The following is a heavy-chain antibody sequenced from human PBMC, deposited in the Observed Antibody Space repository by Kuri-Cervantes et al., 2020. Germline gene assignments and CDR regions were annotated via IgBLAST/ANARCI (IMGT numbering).Heavy chain of an antibody. CDR3: ARDRQLLWFGELSHYYYYGMDV. J-gene: IGHJ6*02. V-gene: IGHV1-18*04. D-gene: IGHD3-10*01. CDR2: ISAYNGNT. CDR1: GYTFTYRY. Sequence: ASVKVSCKASGYTFTYRYLHWVRQAPGQGLEWMGWISAYNGNTNYAQKLQGRVTMTTDTSTSTAYMELRSLRSDDTAVYYCARDRQLLWFGELSHYYYYGMDVWGQGTTVTVSS.